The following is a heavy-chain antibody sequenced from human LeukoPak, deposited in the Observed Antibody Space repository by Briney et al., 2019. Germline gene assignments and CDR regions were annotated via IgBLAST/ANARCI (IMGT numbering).Heavy chain of an antibody. CDR2: INHSGST. D-gene: IGHD3-22*01. Sequence: SETLSLTCAVYGGSFSGDYWSWIRQPPGKGLEWSGEINHSGSTNYNPSLKSRVTISVDTSKNQFSLKLSSVTAADTDVYYCASTPLPDSSGSVLIDDAFHLWGQGKMVTVSS. CDR1: GGSFSGDY. V-gene: IGHV4-34*01. J-gene: IGHJ3*01. CDR3: ASTPLPDSSGSVLIDDAFHL.